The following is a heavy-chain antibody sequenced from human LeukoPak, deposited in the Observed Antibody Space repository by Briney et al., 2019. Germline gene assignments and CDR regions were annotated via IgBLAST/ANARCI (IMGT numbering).Heavy chain of an antibody. CDR2: INTNTGNP. Sequence: ASVKVSCKASGYNFTSYALNWVRQAPGQGLEWMGWINTNTGNPTYAQGFTGRSVFSLDTSVSTAYLQINSLQAEDTAVYFCARAEYNRDRLKVSPWGQGTRVTVSS. CDR3: ARAEYNRDRLKVSP. CDR1: GYNFTSYA. J-gene: IGHJ5*02. V-gene: IGHV7-4-1*02. D-gene: IGHD6-6*01.